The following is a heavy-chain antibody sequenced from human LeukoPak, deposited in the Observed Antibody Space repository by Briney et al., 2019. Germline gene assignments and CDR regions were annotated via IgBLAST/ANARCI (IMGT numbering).Heavy chain of an antibody. CDR1: GGSISSYY. V-gene: IGHV4-59*08. CDR3: ARLESNYGSGINNWFDP. D-gene: IGHD3-10*01. Sequence: SETLSLTCTVSGGSISSYYWSWIWQPPGKGLEWIGYIYYSGSTNYNPSLKSRVTISVDTSKNQFSLKLSSVTAADTAVYYCARLESNYGSGINNWFDPRGQGTLVTVSS. J-gene: IGHJ5*02. CDR2: IYYSGST.